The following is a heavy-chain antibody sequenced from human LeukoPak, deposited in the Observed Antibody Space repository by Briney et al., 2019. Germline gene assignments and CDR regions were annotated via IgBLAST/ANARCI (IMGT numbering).Heavy chain of an antibody. J-gene: IGHJ4*02. CDR1: GGSISSYY. CDR3: ARHAGRITIFAY. V-gene: IGHV4-59*08. CDR2: IYYSGST. D-gene: IGHD3-3*01. Sequence: SETLSLTCTVSGGSISSYYWSWLRQPPGKGLEWIGYIYYSGSTNYNPSLKSRVTISVDTSKNQFSLKLSSVTAADTAVYYCARHAGRITIFAYWGQGTLVTVSS.